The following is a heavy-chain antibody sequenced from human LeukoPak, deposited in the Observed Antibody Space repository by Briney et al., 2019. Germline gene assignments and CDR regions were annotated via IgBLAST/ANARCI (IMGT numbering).Heavy chain of an antibody. J-gene: IGHJ4*02. Sequence: PGGSLRLSCAASGFTFSSYWMSWVRQAPGKGLGWVGNIKQDGSEKYYADSVKGRFTIPRDNAKNSRYLQMNSLRAEDTAVYYCARGAQYCNGGSCFEYYFNYWGQGTLVTVSS. D-gene: IGHD2-15*01. CDR2: IKQDGSEK. CDR3: ARGAQYCNGGSCFEYYFNY. CDR1: GFTFSSYW. V-gene: IGHV3-7*01.